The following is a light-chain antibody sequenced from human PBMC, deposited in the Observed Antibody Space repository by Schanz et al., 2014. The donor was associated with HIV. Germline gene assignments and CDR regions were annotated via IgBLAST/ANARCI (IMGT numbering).Light chain of an antibody. CDR3: SSYVGNNNLV. CDR1: SGDVSVHNY. Sequence: QSALTQPPAASGSPGQSVTISCTEASGDVSVHNYVSWYQQHPGKAPKLIIFDVSERPSAVPDRFSGSKSGNTASLTVSGLQPEDEADYYCSSYVGNNNLVFGGGTKLTVL. V-gene: IGLV2-8*01. J-gene: IGLJ2*01. CDR2: DVS.